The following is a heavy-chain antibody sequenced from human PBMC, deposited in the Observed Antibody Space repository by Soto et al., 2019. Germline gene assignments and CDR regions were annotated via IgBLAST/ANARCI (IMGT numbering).Heavy chain of an antibody. V-gene: IGHV4-31*03. D-gene: IGHD4-17*01. CDR3: ARGLSVTLFDN. CDR1: GGSISTGGYY. Sequence: QVQLQESGPGLVKPSQTLSLTCTVSGGSISTGGYYWTWIRQHPGKGLEWIGYIYYSGSTYYNPSLKSRVTISVDTTKNQFSLKLSSVTAADTAVYYCARGLSVTLFDNWGQGTLVTVSS. J-gene: IGHJ4*02. CDR2: IYYSGST.